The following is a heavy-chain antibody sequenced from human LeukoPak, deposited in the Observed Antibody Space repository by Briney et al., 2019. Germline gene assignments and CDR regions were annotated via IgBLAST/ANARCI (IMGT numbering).Heavy chain of an antibody. J-gene: IGHJ4*02. CDR3: ARGEGRDYYGSGSYYPY. CDR1: GYTFTSYD. V-gene: IGHV1-8*01. D-gene: IGHD3-10*01. CDR2: MNPNSGNT. Sequence: ASVKVSCKASGYTFTSYDINWVRQVTGQGLEWMGWMNPNSGNTGYAQKFQGRVTMTRNTSISTAYMELSSLRSEDTAVYYCARGEGRDYYGSGSYYPYWGQGTLVTVSS.